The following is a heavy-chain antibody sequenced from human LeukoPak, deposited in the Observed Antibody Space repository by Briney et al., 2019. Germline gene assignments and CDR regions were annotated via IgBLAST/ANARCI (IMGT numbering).Heavy chain of an antibody. J-gene: IGHJ4*02. CDR3: ARAYGSTYYFDY. Sequence: PSETLSLTCAVYGGSFSGYYWSWIRQPPGKGLEWIGEINHSGSTNYNPSLKSRVTISVDTSKNQFSLKLSSVTAADTAVYYCARAYGSTYYFDYWGQGTLVTVSS. V-gene: IGHV4-34*01. CDR2: INHSGST. D-gene: IGHD6-13*01. CDR1: GGSFSGYY.